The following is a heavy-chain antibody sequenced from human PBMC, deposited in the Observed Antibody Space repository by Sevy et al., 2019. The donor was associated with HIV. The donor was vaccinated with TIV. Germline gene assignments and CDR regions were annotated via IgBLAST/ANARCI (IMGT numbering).Heavy chain of an antibody. Sequence: SETLSLTCTVSGGSVSSGSYYWSWIRQPPGKGLEWIGYIYYSGSTNYNPSLKSRVTISVDTSKNQFSLKLSSVTAADTAGYYCAGDIGGDYDHYYYYGMDVWGQGTTVTVSS. V-gene: IGHV4-61*01. D-gene: IGHD4-17*01. CDR1: GGSVSSGSYY. J-gene: IGHJ6*02. CDR2: IYYSGST. CDR3: AGDIGGDYDHYYYYGMDV.